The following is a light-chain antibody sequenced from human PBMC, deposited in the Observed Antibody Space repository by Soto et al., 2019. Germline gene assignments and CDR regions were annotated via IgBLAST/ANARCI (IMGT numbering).Light chain of an antibody. V-gene: IGKV3-20*01. CDR3: QHYDTSPRP. CDR1: QSVSSSY. J-gene: IGKJ1*01. Sequence: EIVLTQSPGTLSLSPGERATLSCRASQSVSSSYLAWYQQKPGQAPRLLIYGASSRATGIPDRFSGSGSGTDFTLTISRLEPEDFVVYYCQHYDTSPRPFGQGTKVEIK. CDR2: GAS.